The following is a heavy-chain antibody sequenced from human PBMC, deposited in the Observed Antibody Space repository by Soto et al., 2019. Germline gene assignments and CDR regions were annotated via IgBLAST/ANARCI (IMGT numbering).Heavy chain of an antibody. J-gene: IGHJ6*02. D-gene: IGHD3-9*01. Sequence: GASVKVSCKASGGTFSSYAISWVRQAPGQGLEWMGGIIPIFGTANYAQKFQGRVTITADESTSTAYMELSSLRSEDTAVYYCARGRYGILTGYYKAPPYYYYGMDVRGQGTTVTVPS. V-gene: IGHV1-69*13. CDR3: ARGRYGILTGYYKAPPYYYYGMDV. CDR2: IIPIFGTA. CDR1: GGTFSSYA.